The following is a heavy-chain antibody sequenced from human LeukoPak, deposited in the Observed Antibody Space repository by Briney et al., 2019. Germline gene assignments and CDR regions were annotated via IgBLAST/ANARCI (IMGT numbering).Heavy chain of an antibody. J-gene: IGHJ5*02. CDR3: AREIVTVTTNWFDP. CDR1: GGSISSYY. V-gene: IGHV4-4*07. CDR2: IYTSGST. Sequence: SETLSLTCTVSGGSISSYYWSWIRQPAGKGLEWIGRIYTSGSTNYNPSLKSRVTMSVDTSKSQFSLKLSSVTAADTAVYYCAREIVTVTTNWFDPWGQGTLVTVSS. D-gene: IGHD4-17*01.